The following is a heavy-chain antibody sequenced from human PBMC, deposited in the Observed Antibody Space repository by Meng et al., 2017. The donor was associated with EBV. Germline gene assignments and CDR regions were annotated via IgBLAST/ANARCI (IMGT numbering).Heavy chain of an antibody. CDR3: ASAEHYGDYVFEY. Sequence: QVQRAQSGAEVEQPGFSVKVYCKTSGGILRSFAISWVRQAPGQGLEWMGGIIPLFHTTNYEQKFQGRLNIIADESSATTYMELSSLRSEDTAIYYCASAEHYGDYVFEYWGQGTLVTVSS. V-gene: IGHV1-69*01. CDR1: GGILRSFA. D-gene: IGHD4-17*01. J-gene: IGHJ4*02. CDR2: IIPLFHTT.